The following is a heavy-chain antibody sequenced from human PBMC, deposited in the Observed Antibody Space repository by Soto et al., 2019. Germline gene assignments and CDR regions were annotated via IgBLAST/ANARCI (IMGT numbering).Heavy chain of an antibody. CDR3: VGGQYYFDY. V-gene: IGHV3-30*03. CDR1: GFPFTSYG. Sequence: QVQLVESGGGVVQPGRSLRLSCAASGFPFTSYGMHWVREGPDKGLEWVAIISYDGSDKYYADSVKGRVTISRDNSKNTLSLQMNSLRPEDTALYYCVGGQYYFDYRGQGTLVIVSS. J-gene: IGHJ4*02. D-gene: IGHD3-10*01. CDR2: ISYDGSDK.